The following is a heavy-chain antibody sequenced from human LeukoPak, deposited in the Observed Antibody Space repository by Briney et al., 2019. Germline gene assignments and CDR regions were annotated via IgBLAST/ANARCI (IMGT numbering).Heavy chain of an antibody. CDR3: ARDMVGFYDSSGYYFDY. CDR1: GDSISKDFYC. Sequence: SETLSLTCTVSGDSISKDFYCWAWIRQPPGKGLERIGTIYNSANTYYNPPLESRVTMSADTSKNQISLTLTSVTAADTAVYYCARDMVGFYDSSGYYFDYWGQGTLVTVSS. V-gene: IGHV4-39*07. CDR2: IYNSANT. J-gene: IGHJ4*02. D-gene: IGHD3-22*01.